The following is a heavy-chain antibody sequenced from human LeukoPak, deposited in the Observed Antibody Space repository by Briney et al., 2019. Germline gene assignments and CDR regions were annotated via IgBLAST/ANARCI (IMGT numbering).Heavy chain of an antibody. D-gene: IGHD6-13*01. Sequence: GGSLRLSCAASGFTFSSCGMHWVRQAPGKGLEWVAVIWYDGSNKYYADSVKGRFTISRDNSKNTLYLQMNSLRAEDTAVYYCARDAGYSSSWFDYWGQGTLVTVPS. CDR1: GFTFSSCG. CDR2: IWYDGSNK. CDR3: ARDAGYSSSWFDY. V-gene: IGHV3-33*01. J-gene: IGHJ4*02.